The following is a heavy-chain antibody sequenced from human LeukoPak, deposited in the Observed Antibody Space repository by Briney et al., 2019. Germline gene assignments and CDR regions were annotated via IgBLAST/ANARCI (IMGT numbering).Heavy chain of an antibody. D-gene: IGHD3-22*01. V-gene: IGHV3-48*04. CDR3: ARDKNYYDSSGSFDY. CDR2: ISSSGSTI. J-gene: IGHJ4*02. CDR1: GFTFSSYG. Sequence: GGSLRLSCAASGFTFSSYGMHWVRQAPGKGLEWVSYISSSGSTIYYADSVKGRFTISRDNAKNSLYLQMNSLRAEDTAVYYCARDKNYYDSSGSFDYWGQGTLVTVSS.